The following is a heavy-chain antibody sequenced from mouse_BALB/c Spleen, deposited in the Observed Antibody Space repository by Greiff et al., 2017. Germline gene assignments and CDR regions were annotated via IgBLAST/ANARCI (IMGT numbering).Heavy chain of an antibody. CDR1: GFTFSDYY. CDR3: ARDGGIYYGNYQAWFAY. V-gene: IGHV5-4*02. Sequence: EVQLVESGGGLVKPGGSLKLSCAASGFTFSDYYMYWVRQTPEKRLEWVATISDGGSYTYYPDSVKGRFTISRDNAKNNLYLQMSSLKSEDTAMYYCARDGGIYYGNYQAWFAYWGQGTLVTVSA. CDR2: ISDGGSYT. J-gene: IGHJ3*01. D-gene: IGHD2-1*01.